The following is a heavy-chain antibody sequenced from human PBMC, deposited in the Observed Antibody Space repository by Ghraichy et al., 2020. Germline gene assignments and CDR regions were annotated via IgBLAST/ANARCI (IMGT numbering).Heavy chain of an antibody. CDR3: ARGVAYYDFWSGYLWGWFDP. CDR1: GGSISSYY. Sequence: SETLSLTCTVSGGSISSYYWSWIRQPPGKGLEWIGYIYTSGSTNYNPSLKSRVTISVDTSKNQFSLKLSSVTAADTAVYYCARGVAYYDFWSGYLWGWFDPWGQGTLVTVSS. CDR2: IYTSGST. J-gene: IGHJ5*02. V-gene: IGHV4-4*09. D-gene: IGHD3-3*01.